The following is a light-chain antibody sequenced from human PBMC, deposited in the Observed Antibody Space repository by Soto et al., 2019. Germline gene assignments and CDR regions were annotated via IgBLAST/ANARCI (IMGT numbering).Light chain of an antibody. CDR2: EVR. V-gene: IGLV2-14*01. CDR3: SSYTSSSIL. J-gene: IGLJ1*01. Sequence: QSVLTQPPSVSGAPGQRVTISCTGSSSNIGAGYDVHWYQQHPGKAPKLMIYEVRDRPSGISSRFSGSKSGNTASLTISGLQTEDESDYYCSSYTSSSILFGTGTKVTVL. CDR1: SSNIGAGYD.